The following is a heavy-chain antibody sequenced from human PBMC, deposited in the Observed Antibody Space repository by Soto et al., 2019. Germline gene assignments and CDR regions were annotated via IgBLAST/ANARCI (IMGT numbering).Heavy chain of an antibody. CDR2: ISAYNGNK. D-gene: IGHD3-16*01. CDR1: GYTFTSYG. CDR3: ARDRPIFVLWLFIDY. V-gene: IGHV1-18*04. Sequence: QVQLVQSGAEVKKPGASVKVSCKASGYTFTSYGISWVRQAPGQGLEWMGWISAYNGNKNYAQKLQGRVTMTTDTSTSTAYMELRSLRSDDTAVYSCARDRPIFVLWLFIDYWGQGTLVTVSS. J-gene: IGHJ4*02.